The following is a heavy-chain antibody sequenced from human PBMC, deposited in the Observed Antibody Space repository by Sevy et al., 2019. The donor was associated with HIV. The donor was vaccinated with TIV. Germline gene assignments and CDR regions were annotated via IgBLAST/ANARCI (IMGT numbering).Heavy chain of an antibody. CDR1: GYTFTSYD. CDR3: ARFLSTSYYYYYAMDV. CDR2: MNPNSGNT. J-gene: IGHJ6*02. D-gene: IGHD2-2*01. Sequence: ASVKVSCSASGYTFTSYDINWVRQATGQGLEWMGWMNPNSGNTGYAQKFQGRVTMTRNTSISTAYMELSSLRSEDTAVYYCARFLSTSYYYYYAMDVWGQGTTVTVSS. V-gene: IGHV1-8*01.